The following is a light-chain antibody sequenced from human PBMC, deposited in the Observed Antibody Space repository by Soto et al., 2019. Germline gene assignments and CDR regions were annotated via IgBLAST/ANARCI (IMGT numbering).Light chain of an antibody. V-gene: IGLV2-14*03. Sequence: QSALTQPASVSGPPGQSIAISCTGSSSDVGTYNYVSWYQQYPGKAPKLIIYDVTNRPSGVSNRFSGSKSGDTASLTISGLQAEDEADYYCRSYTASSTQVFGVGTKLTVL. CDR2: DVT. CDR1: SSDVGTYNY. J-gene: IGLJ2*01. CDR3: RSYTASSTQV.